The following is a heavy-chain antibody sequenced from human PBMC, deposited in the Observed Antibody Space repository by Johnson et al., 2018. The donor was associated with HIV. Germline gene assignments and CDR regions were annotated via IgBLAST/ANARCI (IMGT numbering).Heavy chain of an antibody. CDR3: ARGKVAAAGLDAFDI. D-gene: IGHD6-13*01. CDR2: ISWNSGSM. J-gene: IGHJ3*02. Sequence: VQLVESGGGLVQPGRSLRLSCAASGFTFDDYAMHWVRQAPGKGLEWVSGISWNSGSMGYADSVKGRFTISRDNAKNSLYLQMNSLRAEDTALYYCARGKVAAAGLDAFDIWGQGTMVTVSS. CDR1: GFTFDDYA. V-gene: IGHV3-9*01.